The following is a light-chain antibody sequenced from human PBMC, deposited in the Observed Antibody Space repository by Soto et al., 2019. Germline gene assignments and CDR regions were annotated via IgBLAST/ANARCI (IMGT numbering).Light chain of an antibody. CDR2: DVF. CDR1: SSDVGGYNY. CDR3: CSYAGTYTSLYV. J-gene: IGLJ1*01. V-gene: IGLV2-11*01. Sequence: QSALTQPRSVSGSPGQSVTISCTGTSSDVGGYNYVSWYQRHPGKAPKLIIYDVFKRPSGVPDRFSGSKSGNTASLTISGLQAEDEADYFCCSYAGTYTSLYVFGTVTKLTVL.